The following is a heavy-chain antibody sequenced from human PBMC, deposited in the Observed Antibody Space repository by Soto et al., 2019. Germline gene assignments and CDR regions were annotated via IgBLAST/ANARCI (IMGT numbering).Heavy chain of an antibody. Sequence: SVKVSCKASGYTFNTFGISWVRQAPGQGLEWMGGISPIFGTANYAQKFQGRVTITADESTSTAYMELSSLRSEDTAVYYCARWDGYNFFDYWGQGTLVTV. CDR1: GYTFNTFG. J-gene: IGHJ4*02. CDR2: ISPIFGTA. D-gene: IGHD5-12*01. CDR3: ARWDGYNFFDY. V-gene: IGHV1-69*13.